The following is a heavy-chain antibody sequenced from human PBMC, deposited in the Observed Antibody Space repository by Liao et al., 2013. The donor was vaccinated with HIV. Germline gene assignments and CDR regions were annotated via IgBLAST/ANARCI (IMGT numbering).Heavy chain of an antibody. V-gene: IGHV4-61*02. CDR3: ARSGGFCGGGSCPFDS. D-gene: IGHD2-15*01. CDR1: GGSLTSGSYF. CDR2: IYSSGTA. J-gene: IGHJ4*02. Sequence: QVQLQESGPGLVKPSQTLSLTCTVSGGSLTSGSYFWNWIRQPAGKGPEWIGHIYSSGTANYNPSLIGRITISLDTSKNQFSLNLASVTAADTAVYFCARSGGFCGGGSCPFDSWGQGTLVTVSS.